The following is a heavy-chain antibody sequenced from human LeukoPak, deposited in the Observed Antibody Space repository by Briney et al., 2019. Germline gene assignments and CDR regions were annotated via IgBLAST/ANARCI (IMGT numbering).Heavy chain of an antibody. D-gene: IGHD5-12*01. CDR3: AREVVATLTAFDF. Sequence: PGGSLRLSCEASGFTFSSYWMHWVRQAPGKGLVWVSRINPDGSTTSYADSVKGRFTIFRDNAKNTLNLQMNSLRVEDTAVYYCAREVVATLTAFDFWGQGTMVTVSS. V-gene: IGHV3-74*01. CDR2: INPDGSTT. J-gene: IGHJ3*01. CDR1: GFTFSSYW.